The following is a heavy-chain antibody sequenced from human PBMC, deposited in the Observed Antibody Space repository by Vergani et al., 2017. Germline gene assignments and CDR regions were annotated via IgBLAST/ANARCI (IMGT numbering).Heavy chain of an antibody. D-gene: IGHD2-15*01. CDR3: ARGSCLGGSCYKPLFDD. CDR2: IHTSGSN. CDR1: GGSINSHNYY. J-gene: IGHJ4*02. V-gene: IGHV4-61*02. Sequence: QVQLQESGPGLVKPSQTLSLTCTVSGGSINSHNYYWSWIRQPAGKGLVWIGRIHTSGSNNYNPSLKSRVTMSEDTSKNQFALNLASVTAADTAVYFCARGSCLGGSCYKPLFDDWGQGILVTVSS.